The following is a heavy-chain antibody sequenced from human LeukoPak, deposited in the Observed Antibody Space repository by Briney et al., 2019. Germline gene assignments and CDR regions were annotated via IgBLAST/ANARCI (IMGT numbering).Heavy chain of an antibody. D-gene: IGHD1-14*01. V-gene: IGHV1-8*01. Sequence: ASVKVSCKTSGYTFSTYELNWVRQAAGQGLEWMGWMHPNSGDTDYAQKFQGRVTMTRDTFINTVYMELSSLRSEDTAVYYCTRGPRNDPWGQGTLVTVSS. J-gene: IGHJ5*02. CDR3: TRGPRNDP. CDR2: MHPNSGDT. CDR1: GYTFSTYE.